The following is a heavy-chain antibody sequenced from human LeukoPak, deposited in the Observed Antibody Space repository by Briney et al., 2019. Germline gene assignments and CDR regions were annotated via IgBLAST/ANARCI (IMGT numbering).Heavy chain of an antibody. CDR1: GYTFINFD. J-gene: IGHJ6*02. V-gene: IGHV1-8*01. CDR2: MNAKSGNT. CDR3: ARGNYGSGFGLDV. Sequence: GASVKVSCTASGYTFINFDINWVRQASGQGPEWMGWMNAKSGNTGHAQQFQGRVTITWDTSITTTYMELSSLRSDDTAVYYCARGNYGSGFGLDVWGQGTTVTVSS. D-gene: IGHD3-10*01.